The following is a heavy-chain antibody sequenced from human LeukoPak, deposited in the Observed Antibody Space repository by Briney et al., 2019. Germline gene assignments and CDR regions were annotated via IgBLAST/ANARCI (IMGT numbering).Heavy chain of an antibody. CDR1: GFTFSSYA. Sequence: PGGSLRLSCAASGFTFSSYAMSWIRQPPGKGLEWIGEINHSGSTNYNPSLKSRVTISVDTSKNQFSLKLSSVTAADTAVYYCARGYLRFDYWGQGTLVTVSS. CDR2: INHSGST. V-gene: IGHV4-34*01. CDR3: ARGYLRFDY. J-gene: IGHJ4*02. D-gene: IGHD2-8*01.